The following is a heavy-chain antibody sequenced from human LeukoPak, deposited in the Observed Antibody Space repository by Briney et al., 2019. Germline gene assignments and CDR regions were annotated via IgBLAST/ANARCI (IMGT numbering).Heavy chain of an antibody. Sequence: SETLSLTCAVYGGSFSGYYWSWIRQPPGKGLEWIGYIYYSGSTYYNPSLKSRVTISVDTSKNQFSLKLSSVTAADTAVYYCARGFEDCSGGSCYPSAPYYYYYGMDVWGQGTTVTVSS. V-gene: IGHV4-30-4*08. CDR1: GGSFSGYY. CDR3: ARGFEDCSGGSCYPSAPYYYYYGMDV. J-gene: IGHJ6*02. D-gene: IGHD2-15*01. CDR2: IYYSGST.